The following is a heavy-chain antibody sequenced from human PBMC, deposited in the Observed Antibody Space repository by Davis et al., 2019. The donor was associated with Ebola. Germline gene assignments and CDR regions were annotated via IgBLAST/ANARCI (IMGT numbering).Heavy chain of an antibody. CDR3: AGDQDTSSHYGWFDP. D-gene: IGHD3-22*01. CDR2: IWYDGTRK. CDR1: GFTFNNYG. V-gene: IGHV3-33*01. Sequence: GESLKISCAASGFTFNNYGMHWVRQAPGKGLEWVAVIWYDGTRKYYVDSVKGRFTISRDTSKNTLYLQMNSLRAEDTAVYYCAGDQDTSSHYGWFDPWGQGTLVTVSS. J-gene: IGHJ5*02.